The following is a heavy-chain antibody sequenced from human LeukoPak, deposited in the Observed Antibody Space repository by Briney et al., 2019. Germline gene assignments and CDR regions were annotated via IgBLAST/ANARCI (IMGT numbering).Heavy chain of an antibody. J-gene: IGHJ4*02. CDR2: INPNDGST. V-gene: IGHV1-46*01. D-gene: IGHD3-22*01. CDR3: VRALDESSGYWEVGFDY. Sequence: ASVKVSCKASGYTFTRYYIHWVRQAPGQGLEWMGIINPNDGSTNHAQKFQDRVTMTRDMSTSTVYMELSSLRSEDTAVYYCVRALDESSGYWEVGFDYWGQGTLVTVSS. CDR1: GYTFTRYY.